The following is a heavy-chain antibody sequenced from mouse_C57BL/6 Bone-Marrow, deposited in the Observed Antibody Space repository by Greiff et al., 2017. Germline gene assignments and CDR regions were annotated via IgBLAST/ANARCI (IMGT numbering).Heavy chain of an antibody. CDR2: IYPGSGNT. CDR3: ARRYIYYAMDY. D-gene: IGHD1-1*01. J-gene: IGHJ4*01. Sequence: QVQLQQSGAELVRPGASVKLSCKASGYTFTDYYINWVKQRPGQGLEWIARIYPGSGNTYYNEKFKGKATLTAEKSSSTAYMQLSSLTSEDSAVYFCARRYIYYAMDYWGQGTSVTVSS. CDR1: GYTFTDYY. V-gene: IGHV1-76*01.